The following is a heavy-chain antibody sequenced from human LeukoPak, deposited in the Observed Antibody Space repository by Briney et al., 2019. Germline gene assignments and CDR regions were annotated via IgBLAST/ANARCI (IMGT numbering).Heavy chain of an antibody. CDR1: GFTFSSYV. D-gene: IGHD6-19*01. CDR2: IRYDGSNK. V-gene: IGHV3-30*02. CDR3: AKDRVGYSSGWYSLDY. J-gene: IGHJ4*02. Sequence: PGGSLRLSCAASGFTFSSYVMHWVRQAPGKGLEWVAFIRYDGSNKYYADSVKGRFTISRDNSKNTLYLQMNSLRAEDTAVYYCAKDRVGYSSGWYSLDYWGQGTLVTVSS.